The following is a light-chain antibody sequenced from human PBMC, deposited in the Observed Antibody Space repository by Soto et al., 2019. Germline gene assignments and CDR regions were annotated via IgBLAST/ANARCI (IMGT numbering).Light chain of an antibody. Sequence: QSVLTQPRSVSGSPGQSVTISCTGTSRDVGGFDYVSWYQQHPGKVPTLIIYDVAHRPSGVPERFSGFKSGNTASLTISGLDPGDEADYYCCSYAGIHTYVFGTGTKLTVL. CDR1: SRDVGGFDY. J-gene: IGLJ1*01. CDR3: CSYAGIHTYV. V-gene: IGLV2-11*01. CDR2: DVA.